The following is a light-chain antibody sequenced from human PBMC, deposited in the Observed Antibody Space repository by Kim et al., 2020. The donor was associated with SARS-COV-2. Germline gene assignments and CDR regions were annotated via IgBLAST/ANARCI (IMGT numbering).Light chain of an antibody. Sequence: KTVTISCTRSGGDIDSKYVQWYQQRPGSAPTTVNYEDRQRPSGVPPRFSGSIDSSSNSAFLTISGLQTDDEADYYCQSYDSDTRWVFGGGTQLTVL. CDR3: QSYDSDTRWV. CDR1: GGDIDSKY. V-gene: IGLV6-57*03. J-gene: IGLJ3*02. CDR2: EDR.